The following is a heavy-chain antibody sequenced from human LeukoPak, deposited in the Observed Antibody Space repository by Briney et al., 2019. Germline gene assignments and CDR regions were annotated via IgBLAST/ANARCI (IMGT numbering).Heavy chain of an antibody. Sequence: SQTLSLTCTVSGCSISSGGYYWSWIRQHPGKGLEWIGYIYYSGSTYYNPSLKSRVTISVDTSKNQFSLKLSSVTAADTAVYYCARYSSGWYTAFDYWGQGTLVTVSS. V-gene: IGHV4-31*03. CDR3: ARYSSGWYTAFDY. D-gene: IGHD6-19*01. CDR1: GCSISSGGYY. CDR2: IYYSGST. J-gene: IGHJ4*02.